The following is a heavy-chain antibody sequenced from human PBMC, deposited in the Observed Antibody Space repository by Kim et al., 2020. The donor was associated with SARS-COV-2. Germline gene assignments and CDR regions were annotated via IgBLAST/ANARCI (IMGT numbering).Heavy chain of an antibody. CDR1: GFTFWSYG. V-gene: IGHV3-30*12. CDR2: IYHDGTKA. Sequence: GGSLRLSCTASGFTFWSYGMHWVRQAPGKGLEWVAVIYHDGTKAWYGDSVKGRFTISRDNSKEILYLQMDNLRVEDTALYWCVRDVGTGAGHIQPSLWGRGTMVSASS. CDR3: VRDVGTGAGHIQPSL. J-gene: IGHJ4*02. D-gene: IGHD2-21*01.